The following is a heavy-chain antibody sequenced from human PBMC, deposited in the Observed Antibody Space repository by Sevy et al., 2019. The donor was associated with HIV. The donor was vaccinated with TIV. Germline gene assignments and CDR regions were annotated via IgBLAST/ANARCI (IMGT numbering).Heavy chain of an antibody. Sequence: GGSLRLSCPASGFTFSSYAMSWVRQAPGRGLEWVSTISNGGSNTHYADSVKGRFTISRDNSKNTLYLQMNSLRAEDTAIYYCATDVGPIMFDYWGQGTLVTVSS. J-gene: IGHJ4*02. V-gene: IGHV3-23*01. CDR2: ISNGGSNT. D-gene: IGHD1-26*01. CDR1: GFTFSSYA. CDR3: ATDVGPIMFDY.